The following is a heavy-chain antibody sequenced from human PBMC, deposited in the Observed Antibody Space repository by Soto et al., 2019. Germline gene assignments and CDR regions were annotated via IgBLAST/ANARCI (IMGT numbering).Heavy chain of an antibody. CDR1: GFTFSSYS. CDR2: ISSSSSTI. V-gene: IGHV3-48*02. D-gene: IGHD3-22*01. Sequence: GGSLRLSCAASGFTFSSYSMNWVRQAPGKGLEWVSYISSSSSTIYYADSVKGRFTISRDNAKNSLYLQMNSLRDEDTAVYYCAGSVGYYYDSSGYLTYWGQGTLVTVSS. J-gene: IGHJ4*02. CDR3: AGSVGYYYDSSGYLTY.